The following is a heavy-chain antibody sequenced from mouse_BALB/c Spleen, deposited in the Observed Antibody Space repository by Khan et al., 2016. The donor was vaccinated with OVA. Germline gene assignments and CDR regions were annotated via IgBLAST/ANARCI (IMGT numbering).Heavy chain of an antibody. CDR1: GYTFTNYG. Sequence: QVQLKQSGPELKKPGETVKISCKASGYTFTNYGMNWVKQAPGKGLKWMGWINTYTGEPTYADDFKGRFAFSLETSASTAYLQINTLKNEDTATYVCASRYGIYYAMDYWGQGTSVTVSS. D-gene: IGHD1-1*01. CDR2: INTYTGEP. J-gene: IGHJ4*01. V-gene: IGHV9-3-1*01. CDR3: ASRYGIYYAMDY.